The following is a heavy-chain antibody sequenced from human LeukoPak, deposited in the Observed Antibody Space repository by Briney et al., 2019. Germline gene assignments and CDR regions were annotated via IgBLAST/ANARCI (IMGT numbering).Heavy chain of an antibody. V-gene: IGHV3-74*01. J-gene: IGHJ4*02. CDR2: VSSAGYTT. Sequence: GGSLRLSCAASGFTFSGDWMHWVRQAPGKGLVWVSHVSSAGYTTRYADSVKGRFTISRDNGKNTLYLQMNSLRAEDTAVYYCAREQGALDSWGQGTLVTVSS. CDR3: AREQGALDS. CDR1: GFTFSGDW.